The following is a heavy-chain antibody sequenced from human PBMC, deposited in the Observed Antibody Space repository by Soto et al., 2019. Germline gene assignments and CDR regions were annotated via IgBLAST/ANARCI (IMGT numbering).Heavy chain of an antibody. D-gene: IGHD5-18*01. Sequence: PSETLSLTCTVSGDSVSSGSYYWSWIRQPPGKGLEWIGYIYYSGSTNYNPSLKSRVTISVDTSKNQFSLKLSSVTAADTAVYYCARSGYSYGYYFDYWGQGTLVTVSS. CDR3: ARSGYSYGYYFDY. CDR1: GDSVSSGSYY. V-gene: IGHV4-61*01. CDR2: IYYSGST. J-gene: IGHJ4*02.